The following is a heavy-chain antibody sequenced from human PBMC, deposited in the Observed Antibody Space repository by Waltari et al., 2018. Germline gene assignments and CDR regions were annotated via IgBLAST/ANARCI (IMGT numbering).Heavy chain of an antibody. CDR1: GGSISSYY. J-gene: IGHJ3*02. CDR2: IYTSGST. D-gene: IGHD1-26*01. V-gene: IGHV4-4*07. Sequence: QVQLQESGPGLVKPSETLSLTCTVSGGSISSYYWSWIRQPAGKGLEWIGRIYTSGSTNYNPSRKSRVTMSVDTSKNQFSLKLSSVTAADTAVYYCARDFSYSGSSDAFDIWGQGTMVTVSS. CDR3: ARDFSYSGSSDAFDI.